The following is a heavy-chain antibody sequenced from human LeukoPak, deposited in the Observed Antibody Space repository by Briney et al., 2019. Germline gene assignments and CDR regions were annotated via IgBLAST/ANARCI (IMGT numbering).Heavy chain of an antibody. D-gene: IGHD6-19*01. V-gene: IGHV1-24*01. J-gene: IGHJ4*02. CDR3: ATDLSIAVADPFDY. CDR2: FGPEDGET. Sequence: ASVKVSCKVSGYTLTELSMHWVRQAPGKGLEWMGGFGPEDGETIYAQKFQGRVTMTEDTSTDTAYMELSSLRSEDTAVYYCATDLSIAVADPFDYWGQGTLVTVSS. CDR1: GYTLTELS.